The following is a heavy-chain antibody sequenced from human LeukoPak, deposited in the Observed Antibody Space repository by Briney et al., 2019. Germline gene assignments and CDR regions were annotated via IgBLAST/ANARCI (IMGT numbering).Heavy chain of an antibody. V-gene: IGHV3-49*03. J-gene: IGHJ4*02. CDR2: IRSKAYGGTT. Sequence: GGSLRLSCTASGFTFGDYAMSWFRQAPGKGQEWVSFIRSKAYGGTTEYAASVKGRFTISRDDSKSIAYLQMNSLKTEDTAVYYCTRDFPYYYDSSGWGFDYWGQGTLVTVSS. CDR3: TRDFPYYYDSSGWGFDY. D-gene: IGHD3-22*01. CDR1: GFTFGDYA.